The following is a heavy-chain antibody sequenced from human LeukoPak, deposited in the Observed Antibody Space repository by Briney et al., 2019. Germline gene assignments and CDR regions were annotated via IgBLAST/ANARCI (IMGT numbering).Heavy chain of an antibody. Sequence: TGGSLRLSCAASGFTFSSYAMSWVRQAPGKGLEWVSAISGSGGSTYYADSAKGRFTISRDNSKNTLYLQMNSLRAEDTAVYYCATYPYSLPRTHFDYWGQGTLVTVSS. CDR1: GFTFSSYA. CDR2: ISGSGGST. D-gene: IGHD5-18*01. V-gene: IGHV3-23*01. CDR3: ATYPYSLPRTHFDY. J-gene: IGHJ4*02.